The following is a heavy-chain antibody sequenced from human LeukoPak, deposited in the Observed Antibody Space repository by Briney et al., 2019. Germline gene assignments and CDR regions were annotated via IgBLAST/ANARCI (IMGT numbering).Heavy chain of an antibody. D-gene: IGHD2-2*01. CDR1: GYTFTSYY. Sequence: GASVKVSCKASGYTFTSYYMHWVRQAPGQGLEWMGIINPSGGSTSYAQKFQGRVTMTRDTSTSTVYMELGSLRSEDTAVYYCARGTLGWYQLLPHYFDYWGQGTLVTVSS. CDR2: INPSGGST. J-gene: IGHJ4*02. CDR3: ARGTLGWYQLLPHYFDY. V-gene: IGHV1-46*01.